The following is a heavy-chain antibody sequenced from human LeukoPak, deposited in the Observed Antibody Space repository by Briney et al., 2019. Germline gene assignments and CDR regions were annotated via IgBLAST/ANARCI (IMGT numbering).Heavy chain of an antibody. V-gene: IGHV3-30*18. J-gene: IGHJ4*02. CDR1: GFTFSSYD. CDR3: AKDGAWLRFDD. CDR2: ISYDGSNK. Sequence: AKSLTLSCAASGFTFSSYDRHWVRQPPGKGLEWVAVISYDGSNKYYADSVKGRFTNSRDNSKNTLYLQMNSLRAEDTVVYYCAKDGAWLRFDDWGREPWSPSPQ. D-gene: IGHD5-12*01.